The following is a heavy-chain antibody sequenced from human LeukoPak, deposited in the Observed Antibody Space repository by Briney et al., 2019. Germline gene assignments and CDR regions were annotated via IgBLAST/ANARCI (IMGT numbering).Heavy chain of an antibody. D-gene: IGHD4-17*01. CDR2: INDDGDRT. Sequence: PGGSLRLSCAASGFTFSSYSMHWVRQAPGKGLEYVSAINDDGDRTYYANFVKGRFTISRDNSKNTLFLQMGSLRPEDMAMYYCTRVGDSNFFDYWGQGTLVTVSS. CDR3: TRVGDSNFFDY. CDR1: GFTFSSYS. V-gene: IGHV3-64*01. J-gene: IGHJ4*02.